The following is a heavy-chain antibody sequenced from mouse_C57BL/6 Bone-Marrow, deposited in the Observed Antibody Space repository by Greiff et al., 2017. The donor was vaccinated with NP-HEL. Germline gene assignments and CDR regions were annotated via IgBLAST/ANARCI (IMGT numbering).Heavy chain of an antibody. V-gene: IGHV14-4*01. CDR2: IDPENGDT. CDR3: TTWGLPDY. J-gene: IGHJ2*01. Sequence: VQLKQSGAELVRPGASVKLSCTASGFNIKDDYLHWVKQRPEQGLEWIGWIDPENGDTEYASKFQGKATIPADTSSNTAYLQLSSLTSEDTAVYYCTTWGLPDYWGQGTTLTVSS. CDR1: GFNIKDDY. D-gene: IGHD2-4*01.